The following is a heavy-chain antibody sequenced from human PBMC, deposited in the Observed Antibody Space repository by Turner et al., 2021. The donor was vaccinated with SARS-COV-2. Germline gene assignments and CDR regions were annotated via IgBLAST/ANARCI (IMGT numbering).Heavy chain of an antibody. J-gene: IGHJ4*02. Sequence: QLQLQESGPGLVKPSETLSLTCTVSGGSISSSSYYWGWIRQSPGKGLEWIGNIYESGRSYYSPSLESRVTISVDTSKNQFSLRLSSVTAADTAVYYCASAFFYDSSGYYDYFDHWGQGTLVTVSS. CDR1: GGSISSSSYY. CDR2: IYESGRS. D-gene: IGHD3-22*01. CDR3: ASAFFYDSSGYYDYFDH. V-gene: IGHV4-39*01.